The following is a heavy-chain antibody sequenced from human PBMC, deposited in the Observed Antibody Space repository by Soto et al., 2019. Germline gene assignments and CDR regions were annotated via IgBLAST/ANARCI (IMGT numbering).Heavy chain of an antibody. CDR3: ARTDGDLDS. J-gene: IGHJ4*02. D-gene: IGHD4-17*01. V-gene: IGHV1-8*01. CDR1: GYTFTRYD. Sequence: QVQLVQSGAEVKKPGASVKVSCKASGYTFTRYDINWVRQAPGQGLEWMGWTNPKSGYTGSAQKFQDRITMTRDSSISTAYMELNSLRSEDTAVYYCARTDGDLDSWGQGTLVTVSS. CDR2: TNPKSGYT.